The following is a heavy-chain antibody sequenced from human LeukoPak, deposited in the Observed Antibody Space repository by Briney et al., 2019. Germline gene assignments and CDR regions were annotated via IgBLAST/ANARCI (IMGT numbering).Heavy chain of an antibody. D-gene: IGHD6-19*01. CDR1: GYTFTDYY. Sequence: SVKVSFKASGYTFTDYYMHWVRQAPGQGLEWMGWINPNSGGTNYAQKFQGRVTMTRDTSISTAYMELSRLRSDDTAVYYCARDRRIAVAGTGKNWFDPWGQGTLVSVSS. J-gene: IGHJ5*02. CDR2: INPNSGGT. V-gene: IGHV1-2*02. CDR3: ARDRRIAVAGTGKNWFDP.